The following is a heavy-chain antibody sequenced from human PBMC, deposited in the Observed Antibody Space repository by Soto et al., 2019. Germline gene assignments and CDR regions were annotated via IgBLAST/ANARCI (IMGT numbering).Heavy chain of an antibody. V-gene: IGHV3-15*01. J-gene: IGHJ3*02. CDR1: GFTFSNVW. CDR2: IKRKTDGETT. D-gene: IGHD3-3*01. CDR3: ATSEWNDAFDI. Sequence: EVQLVESGGGLVKPGGSLRLSCAASGFTFSNVWMTWIRQAPGKGLECVGRIKRKTDGETTDYGAPVKGRFTVSRDDSKNTLYLQMNSLKTEDTGLYYCATSEWNDAFDIWGHGTMVTVSS.